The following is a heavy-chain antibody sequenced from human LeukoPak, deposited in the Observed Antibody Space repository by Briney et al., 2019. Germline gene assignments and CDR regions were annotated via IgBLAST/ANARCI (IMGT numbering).Heavy chain of an antibody. CDR3: ARAPRAVRGVIPHDY. Sequence: GGSLRLSCAASGFTFSSYSMNWVRQAPGKGLEWVSYISSSSSTIYYADSVKGRFTISRDNAKNSLYLQMNSLRAEDTAVYYCARAPRAVRGVIPHDYWGQGTLVTVSS. CDR1: GFTFSSYS. D-gene: IGHD3-10*01. CDR2: ISSSSSTI. J-gene: IGHJ4*02. V-gene: IGHV3-48*01.